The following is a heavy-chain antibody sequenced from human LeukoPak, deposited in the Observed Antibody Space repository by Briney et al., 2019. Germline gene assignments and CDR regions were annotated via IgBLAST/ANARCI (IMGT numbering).Heavy chain of an antibody. CDR1: GYTLTELS. J-gene: IGHJ3*02. D-gene: IGHD1-26*01. CDR2: FDPEDGET. CDR3: ATESYSGSYLYAFDI. Sequence: ASVKVSCKVSGYTLTELSMHWVRQAPGKGLEWMGGFDPEDGETIYAQRFQGRVTMTEDTSTDTAYMELSSLRSEDTAVYYCATESYSGSYLYAFDIWGQGTMVTVSS. V-gene: IGHV1-24*01.